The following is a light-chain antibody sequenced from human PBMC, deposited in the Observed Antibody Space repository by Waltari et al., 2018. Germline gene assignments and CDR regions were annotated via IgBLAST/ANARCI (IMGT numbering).Light chain of an antibody. J-gene: IGLJ3*02. CDR1: SSNIGSNT. CDR2: SNN. V-gene: IGLV1-44*01. CDR3: AAWDDRLNGPV. Sequence: QSVLTQPPSASGTPGQRVTISCSGSSSNIGSNTVNWYQLLPGTAPKLLIYSNNQRPAGVPERFSGSKSGTSASLAISGLQSEDEADYCCAAWDDRLNGPVFGGGTKLTVL.